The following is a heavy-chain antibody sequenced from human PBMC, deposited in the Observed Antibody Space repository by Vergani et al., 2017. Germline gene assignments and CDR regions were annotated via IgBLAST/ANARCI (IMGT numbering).Heavy chain of an antibody. CDR2: IGTAGDT. CDR1: GFTFSSYD. J-gene: IGHJ4*02. D-gene: IGHD5-24*01. Sequence: EVQLVESGGDLVQPGGSLRLSCAASGFTFSSYDMHWVRQATGKGLEWVSGIGTAGDTYYPGSVKDRFTISRENAKNSLYLQMNSLRAGDTAVYYCARGHLEMATIWFDYWGQGTLVTVSS. V-gene: IGHV3-13*01. CDR3: ARGHLEMATIWFDY.